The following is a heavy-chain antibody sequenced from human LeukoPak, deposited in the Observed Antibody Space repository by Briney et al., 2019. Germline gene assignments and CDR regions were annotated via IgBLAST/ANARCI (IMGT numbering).Heavy chain of an antibody. J-gene: IGHJ6*02. CDR3: ARDSRPSSHYYYGMDV. Sequence: SETLSLSCTVSGGSISGFYWSWIRQPPGKGLEWIGYVSDSGSTKYNPALKSRVAIAVDTSKTQFSLKLSSVTAADTAVYYCARDSRPSSHYYYGMDVWGQGTTVTVSS. CDR1: GGSISGFY. V-gene: IGHV4-59*01. CDR2: VSDSGST. D-gene: IGHD1-26*01.